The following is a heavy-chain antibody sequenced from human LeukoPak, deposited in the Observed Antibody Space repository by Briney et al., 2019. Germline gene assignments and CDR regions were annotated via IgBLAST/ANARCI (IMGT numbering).Heavy chain of an antibody. CDR1: GYTFTGYY. V-gene: IGHV1-2*06. CDR3: ARGGLYYYDSSGYNY. Sequence: ASVKVSCKASGYTFTGYYMHWVRQAPGQGLEWMGRINPNSGGTNYAQKFQGRVTMTRDTSISTAYMELSRLGSDDTAVYYCARGGLYYYDSSGYNYWGQGTLVTVSS. CDR2: INPNSGGT. D-gene: IGHD3-22*01. J-gene: IGHJ4*02.